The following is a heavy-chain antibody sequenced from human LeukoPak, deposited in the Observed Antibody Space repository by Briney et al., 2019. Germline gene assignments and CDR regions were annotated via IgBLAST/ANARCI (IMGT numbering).Heavy chain of an antibody. CDR1: GFTFSNYW. J-gene: IGHJ4*02. D-gene: IGHD7-27*01. V-gene: IGHV3-74*01. CDR3: ARNWGPDS. Sequence: GGSLRLSCAASGFTFSNYWMHWVRQAPGKGLVWVSRINSDGYGTYYADAVKGRFTISRDNAKNTLYLQMNSLRGEDTAVYYCARNWGPDSWGQGTLVTVSS. CDR2: INSDGYGT.